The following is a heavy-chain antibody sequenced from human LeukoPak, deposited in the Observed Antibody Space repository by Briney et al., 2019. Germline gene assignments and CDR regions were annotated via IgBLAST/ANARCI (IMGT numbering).Heavy chain of an antibody. D-gene: IGHD1-26*01. Sequence: PGGSLRLSCAASGFTFSSYSMNWVRQAPGKGLEWVSSISSSSSYIYYADSVKGRFTISRDNAKNSLYLQMNSLRAEDTAVYYCARDPIVGATYLDYWGQGTLVPVSS. CDR2: ISSSSSYI. CDR1: GFTFSSYS. CDR3: ARDPIVGATYLDY. J-gene: IGHJ4*02. V-gene: IGHV3-21*01.